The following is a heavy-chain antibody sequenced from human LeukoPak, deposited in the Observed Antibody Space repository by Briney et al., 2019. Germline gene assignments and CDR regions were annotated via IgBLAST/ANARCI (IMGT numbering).Heavy chain of an antibody. D-gene: IGHD3-3*01. CDR1: GGSISSSNW. CDR3: ARRYYDFWSGYDGMDV. CDR2: IYHSGST. V-gene: IGHV4-4*02. J-gene: IGHJ6*02. Sequence: PSETLSLTCAVSGGSISSSNWWSWVRQPPGKGLEWIGEIYHSGSTNYSPSLKSRVTISVDKSKNQFSLKLSSVTAADTAVYYCARRYYDFWSGYDGMDVWGQGTTVTVSS.